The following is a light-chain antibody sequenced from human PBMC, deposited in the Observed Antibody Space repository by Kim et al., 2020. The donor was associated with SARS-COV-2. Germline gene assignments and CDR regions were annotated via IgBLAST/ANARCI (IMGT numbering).Light chain of an antibody. CDR2: GAS. V-gene: IGKV3-15*01. Sequence: DIILTQSPATLSVSPGERVTLSCRASQSILSNLVWYQQKPGQAPRLLIYGASTRAADVPGRFSGSGSGTQFTLTISSLQSEDFAVYYCQYFSDWPPMYTFGQGTKLEIK. J-gene: IGKJ2*01. CDR3: QYFSDWPPMYT. CDR1: QSILSN.